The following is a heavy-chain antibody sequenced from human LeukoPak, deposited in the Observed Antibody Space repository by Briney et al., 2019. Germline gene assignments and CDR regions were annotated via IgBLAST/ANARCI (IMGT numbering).Heavy chain of an antibody. CDR3: AKDRDDTLTPLDY. D-gene: IGHD3-9*01. V-gene: IGHV3-53*01. CDR2: IYSGGST. CDR1: GFTVSSNY. Sequence: GGSLRLSCAASGFTVSSNYMSWVRQAPGKGLEWVSVIYSGGSTYYADSVKGRFTISRDNSKNTLYLQMNSLRAEDTALYYCAKDRDDTLTPLDYWGQGTLVTVSS. J-gene: IGHJ4*02.